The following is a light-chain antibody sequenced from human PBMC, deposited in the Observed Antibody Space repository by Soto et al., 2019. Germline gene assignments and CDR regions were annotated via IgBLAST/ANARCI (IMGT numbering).Light chain of an antibody. Sequence: QSVLTQPRSVSGSPGQSVTISCTGTSSDVGGYNYVSWYQKYPGKAPRLMIYDVSKRPSGVPDRFSGFKSGNTASLTISGLQAEDEADYYCCSHAGSFTLVFGGGTKLTVL. V-gene: IGLV2-11*01. CDR3: CSHAGSFTLV. CDR2: DVS. J-gene: IGLJ2*01. CDR1: SSDVGGYNY.